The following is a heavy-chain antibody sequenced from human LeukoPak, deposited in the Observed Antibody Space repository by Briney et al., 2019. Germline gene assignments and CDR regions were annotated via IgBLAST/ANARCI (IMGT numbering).Heavy chain of an antibody. CDR1: GGSISSYY. J-gene: IGHJ4*02. Sequence: PSETLSLTCTVSGGSISSYYWSWIRQPPGKGLEWIGYIYYSGSTNYNPSLKSRVTISVDTSKNQFSLKLSSVTAADTAVYYCARYYDSSGYNWGQGTLVTVSS. D-gene: IGHD3-22*01. CDR3: ARYYDSSGYN. V-gene: IGHV4-59*01. CDR2: IYYSGST.